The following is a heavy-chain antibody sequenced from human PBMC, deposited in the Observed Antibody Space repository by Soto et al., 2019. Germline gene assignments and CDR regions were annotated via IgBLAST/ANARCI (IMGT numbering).Heavy chain of an antibody. Sequence: QVTLKESGPVLVKPTETLTLTCTVSGFSLSNARMGVSWIRQHPGKALEWLAHIFSNDEKSYSTSLKSRLTITKDTSKSQVVLTMTNMDPVDTATYYCARIIQLWRYYYYYMDVWGKGTTVTVSS. V-gene: IGHV2-26*01. J-gene: IGHJ6*03. CDR3: ARIIQLWRYYYYYMDV. CDR2: IFSNDEK. D-gene: IGHD5-18*01. CDR1: GFSLSNARMG.